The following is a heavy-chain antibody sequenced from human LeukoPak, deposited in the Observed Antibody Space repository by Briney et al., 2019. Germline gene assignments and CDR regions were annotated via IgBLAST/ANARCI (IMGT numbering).Heavy chain of an antibody. CDR3: AKDPYYDSSGYYSSLYYFDY. Sequence: GVSLRLSCAASGFTFSSYAMSWVRQAPGKGLEWVSAISGSGGSTYYADSVKGRFTISRDNSKNTLYLQMNSLRAEDTAVYYCAKDPYYDSSGYYSSLYYFDYWGQGTLVTVSS. V-gene: IGHV3-23*01. D-gene: IGHD3-22*01. J-gene: IGHJ4*02. CDR1: GFTFSSYA. CDR2: ISGSGGST.